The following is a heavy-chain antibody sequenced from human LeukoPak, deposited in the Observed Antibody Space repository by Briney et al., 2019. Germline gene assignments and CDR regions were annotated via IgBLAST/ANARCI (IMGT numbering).Heavy chain of an antibody. CDR1: GFTSSSYG. Sequence: PGRSLRLSCAASGFTSSSYGMHWVRQAPGKGLEWVAVIWYDGSNKYYADSVKGRFTISRDNSKNTLYLQMNSLRAEDTAVYYCAKSGDDYGDYYWGQGTLVTVSS. CDR2: IWYDGSNK. D-gene: IGHD4-17*01. V-gene: IGHV3-33*06. CDR3: AKSGDDYGDYY. J-gene: IGHJ4*02.